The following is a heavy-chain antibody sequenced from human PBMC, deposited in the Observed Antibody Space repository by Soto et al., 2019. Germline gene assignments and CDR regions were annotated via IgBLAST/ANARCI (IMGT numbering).Heavy chain of an antibody. CDR1: GGSISRYC. CDR3: ARSSMILPQNDAFDI. CDR2: IYYSGST. Sequence: SETLSLTWTVSGGSISRYCWSWIRQPPGKGLEWIGYIYYSGSTNYNPSLKSRVTISVDTSKNQFSLKLSSVTAADTAVYYCARSSMILPQNDAFDIWGQGTMVTVSS. D-gene: IGHD3-16*01. J-gene: IGHJ3*02. V-gene: IGHV4-59*01.